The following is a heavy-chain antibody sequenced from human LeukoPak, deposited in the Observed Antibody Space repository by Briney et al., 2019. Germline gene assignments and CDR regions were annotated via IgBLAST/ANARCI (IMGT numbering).Heavy chain of an antibody. CDR1: GFTFSNAW. D-gene: IGHD1-7*01. CDR2: IKSKTDGGTT. CDR3: ARDKDWGGNYYFDY. V-gene: IGHV3-15*01. Sequence: GGSLRLSCAASGFTFSNAWMSWVRQAPGKGLEWVGRIKSKTDGGTTDYAAPVKGRFTISRDDSKNTLYLQMNSLKTEDTAVYYCARDKDWGGNYYFDYWGQGTLVTVSS. J-gene: IGHJ4*02.